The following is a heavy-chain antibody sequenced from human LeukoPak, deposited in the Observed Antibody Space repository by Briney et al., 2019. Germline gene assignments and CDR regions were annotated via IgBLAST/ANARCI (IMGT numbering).Heavy chain of an antibody. CDR2: INHSGSA. Sequence: SETLSLTCAVSGGSFSGYYWTWIRQPPGKGLEWIGEINHSGSANYNPSLKSRVTISLDTSKKQFSLKLSSVTAADTAVYYCARSNYYGSGSYGYWGQGTLVTVSS. J-gene: IGHJ4*02. CDR1: GGSFSGYY. CDR3: ARSNYYGSGSYGY. V-gene: IGHV4-34*01. D-gene: IGHD3-10*01.